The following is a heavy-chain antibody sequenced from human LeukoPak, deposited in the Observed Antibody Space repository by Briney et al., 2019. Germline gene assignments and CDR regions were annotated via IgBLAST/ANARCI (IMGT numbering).Heavy chain of an antibody. J-gene: IGHJ4*02. V-gene: IGHV3-30*18. Sequence: PGRSLRLSCAASGFTFSSYGMHWVRQAPGKGLEWVAVISYDGSNKYYADSVKGRFTISRDNSKNTLYLQMNSLRAEDTAVYYCAKDTRGYSYGFSDVDYWGQGTLVTVSS. CDR2: ISYDGSNK. CDR1: GFTFSSYG. D-gene: IGHD5-18*01. CDR3: AKDTRGYSYGFSDVDY.